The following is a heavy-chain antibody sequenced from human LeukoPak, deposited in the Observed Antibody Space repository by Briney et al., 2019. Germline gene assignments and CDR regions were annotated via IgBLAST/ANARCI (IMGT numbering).Heavy chain of an antibody. CDR1: GYTFTAYY. D-gene: IGHD6-13*01. V-gene: IGHV1-2*02. CDR3: ARDMWQQFDWFDP. CDR2: INPNTGDT. Sequence: ASVKVPCKTSGYTFTAYYMHWVRQAPGQGLEWMGWINPNTGDTRSAERFQGRVTMTRDSSITTIYLELTRLTSDDTAVYYCARDMWQQFDWFDPWGQGTLVTVSS. J-gene: IGHJ5*02.